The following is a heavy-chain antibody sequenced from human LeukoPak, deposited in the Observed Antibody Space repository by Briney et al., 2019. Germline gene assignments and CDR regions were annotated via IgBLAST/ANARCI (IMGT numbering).Heavy chain of an antibody. Sequence: GGSLRLSCAASGFTFSSYAMSWVRQTPGKGLEWVSTIPDGSSNTYYADSVKGRFTISRDNSKNTLYLQMNSLRAEDTAVYYCAKGRSGYPNYYYYYMDVWGKGTTVTVSS. D-gene: IGHD3-3*01. CDR3: AKGRSGYPNYYYYYMDV. CDR2: IPDGSSNT. CDR1: GFTFSSYA. J-gene: IGHJ6*03. V-gene: IGHV3-23*01.